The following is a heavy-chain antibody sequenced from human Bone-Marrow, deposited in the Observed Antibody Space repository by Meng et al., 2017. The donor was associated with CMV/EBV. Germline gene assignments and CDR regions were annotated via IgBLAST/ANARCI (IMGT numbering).Heavy chain of an antibody. V-gene: IGHV1-2*02. CDR3: ARGTFCVTIFGVVIKNGMDV. D-gene: IGHD3-3*01. CDR2: INPNSGGT. CDR1: GYTLTGYY. J-gene: IGHJ6*02. Sequence: AVTVSCQASGYTLTGYYMHWVRPAPGQGLEWMGWINPNSGGTNYAQKYQGRVTITRNTSISTAYMELSRLRSEDTAVYYCARGTFCVTIFGVVIKNGMDVWGQGTTVTVSS.